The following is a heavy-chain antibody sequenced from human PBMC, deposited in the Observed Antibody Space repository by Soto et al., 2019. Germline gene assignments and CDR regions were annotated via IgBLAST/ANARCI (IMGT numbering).Heavy chain of an antibody. D-gene: IGHD3-9*01. J-gene: IGHJ3*02. Sequence: ASVKVSCKASGYTFTSYAMHWVRQAPGQRLEWMGWINAGNGNTKYSQKFQGRVTITRDTSASTAYMELSSLRSEDTAVYYCVTSPWGSGFTGGDAFDIWGQGTMVTVSS. V-gene: IGHV1-3*01. CDR3: VTSPWGSGFTGGDAFDI. CDR1: GYTFTSYA. CDR2: INAGNGNT.